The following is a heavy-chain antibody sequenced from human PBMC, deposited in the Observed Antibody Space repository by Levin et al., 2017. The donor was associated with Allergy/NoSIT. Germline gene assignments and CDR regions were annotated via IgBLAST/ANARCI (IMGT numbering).Heavy chain of an antibody. CDR1: GFTFSSYA. D-gene: IGHD2-15*01. V-gene: IGHV3-30-3*01. CDR2: ISYDGSNK. CDR3: AGENIVVVVAAIFDY. J-gene: IGHJ4*02. Sequence: GGSLRLSCAASGFTFSSYAMHWVRQAPGKGLEWVAVISYDGSNKYYADSVKGRFTISRDNSKNTLYLQMNSLRAEDTAVYYWAGENIVVVVAAIFDYWGQGTLVTVSS.